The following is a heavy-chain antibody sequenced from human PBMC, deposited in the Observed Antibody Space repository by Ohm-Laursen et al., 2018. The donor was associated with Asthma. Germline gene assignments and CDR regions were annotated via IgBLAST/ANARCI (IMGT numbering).Heavy chain of an antibody. V-gene: IGHV3-74*01. D-gene: IGHD3-10*01. J-gene: IGHJ6*02. CDR2: INSDGSST. CDR1: GFTFSSYW. CDR3: ARYYYGSGSSLDV. Sequence: SLRLSCAASGFTFSSYWMHWLRQDPGKGLVWVSRINSDGSSTSYADSVKGRFTISRDNAKNTLYLQMNSLRAEDTAVYYCARYYYGSGSSLDVWGQGTTVTVSS.